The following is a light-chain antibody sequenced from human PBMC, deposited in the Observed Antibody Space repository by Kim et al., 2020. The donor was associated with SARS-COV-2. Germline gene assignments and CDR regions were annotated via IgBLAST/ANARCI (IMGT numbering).Light chain of an antibody. CDR1: SSDLNASNY. J-gene: IGLJ1*01. CDR2: GVN. Sequence: QSITISCTGTSSDLNASNYVSWYRQHPGKAPKLLIYGVNNRPSGVSNRFSGSKSGNTASLTISGLQAEDEADYYCSSYTSGTTFYVFGTGTKVTVL. V-gene: IGLV2-14*03. CDR3: SSYTSGTTFYV.